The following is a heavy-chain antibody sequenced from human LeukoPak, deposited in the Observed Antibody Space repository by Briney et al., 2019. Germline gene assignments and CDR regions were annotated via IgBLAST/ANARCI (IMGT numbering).Heavy chain of an antibody. J-gene: IGHJ4*02. CDR3: AKNRDGYNF. D-gene: IGHD5-24*01. CDR1: GFTFSSYG. V-gene: IGHV3-30*18. CDR2: ISYDGSNK. Sequence: GGSLRLSCAASGFTFSSYGMHWVRQAPGKGLEWVAVISYDGSNKYYADSVKGRFTISRDNSKNTLYLQMNSLGAEDTAVYYCAKNRDGYNFWGQGTLVTVSS.